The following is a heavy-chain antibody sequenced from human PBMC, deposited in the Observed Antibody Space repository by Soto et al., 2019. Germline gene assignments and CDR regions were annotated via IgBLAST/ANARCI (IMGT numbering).Heavy chain of an antibody. Sequence: HTQTLTLTFTFSGFSLRTSGMRVSWIRQPPGKALEWLARIDLYDDKFYSTSLKTRLTISKDTSKNQVVLTMTNMDPVDTATYYCARDLSLRYWGQGTLVTVSS. J-gene: IGHJ4*02. CDR1: GFSLRTSGMR. D-gene: IGHD4-17*01. CDR3: ARDLSLRY. CDR2: IDLYDDK. V-gene: IGHV2-70*04.